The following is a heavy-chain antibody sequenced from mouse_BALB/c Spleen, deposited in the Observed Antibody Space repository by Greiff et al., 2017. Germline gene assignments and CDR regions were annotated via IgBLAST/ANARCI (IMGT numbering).Heavy chain of an antibody. CDR2: INPGSGGT. J-gene: IGHJ4*01. CDR1: GYAFTNYL. CDR3: ARLNDYYAMDY. V-gene: IGHV1-54*01. Sequence: VQLQQSGAELVRPGTSVKVSCKASGYAFTNYLIEWVKQRPGQGLEWIGVINPGSGGTNYNEKFKGKATLTADKSSSTAYMQLSSLTSDDSAVYFCARLNDYYAMDYWGQGTSVTVSS.